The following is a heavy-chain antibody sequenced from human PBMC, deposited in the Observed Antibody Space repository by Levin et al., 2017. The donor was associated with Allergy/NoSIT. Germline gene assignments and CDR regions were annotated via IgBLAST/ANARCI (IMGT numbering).Heavy chain of an antibody. CDR3: ARWPYYDFWSGYGVHSENYYNGMDV. CDR2: INPNNGGR. V-gene: IGHV1-2*02. CDR1: GYTFTGYY. D-gene: IGHD3-3*01. J-gene: IGHJ6*02. Sequence: ASVKVSCKASGYTFTGYYMHWVRQAPGQGLEWMGWINPNNGGRNYAEKFQGRVTMTRDTSISTAYMELSSLRSDDTAVYYCARWPYYDFWSGYGVHSENYYNGMDVWGQGTAVTVSS.